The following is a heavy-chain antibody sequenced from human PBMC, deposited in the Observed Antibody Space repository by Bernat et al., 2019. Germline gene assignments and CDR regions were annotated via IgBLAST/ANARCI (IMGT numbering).Heavy chain of an antibody. CDR1: GFTFSSYW. V-gene: IGHV3-7*01. J-gene: IGHJ4*02. CDR2: INQDGSER. Sequence: EVQLVESGGGLVQPGGSLRLSCAGSGFTFSSYWMNWFRQAPGKGLEWVANINQDGSERYFVDSVKGRFTISRDNAKNSVYLQMSSLRAEDTALYYCAVVDYWGQGTLVTVSS. CDR3: AVVDY.